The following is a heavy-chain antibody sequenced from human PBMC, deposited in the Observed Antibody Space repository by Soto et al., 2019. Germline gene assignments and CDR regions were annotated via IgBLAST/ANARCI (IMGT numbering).Heavy chain of an antibody. J-gene: IGHJ3*02. CDR2: INAGNGNT. D-gene: IGHD1-26*01. CDR1: GYSFTSYP. CDR3: ARDQDPGGTKLLDAFDM. Sequence: QVQLVQSGAEVKKPGASVKVSCKTSGYSFTSYPMHWVRQAPGQRLEWMGWINAGNGNTKYSQKFQGRLSISGDTSASTAYMELSSLRYEDTAVYYCARDQDPGGTKLLDAFDMWGQGTVVTVSS. V-gene: IGHV1-3*01.